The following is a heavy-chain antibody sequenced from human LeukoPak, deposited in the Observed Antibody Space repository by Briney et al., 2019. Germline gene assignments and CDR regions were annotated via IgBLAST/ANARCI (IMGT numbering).Heavy chain of an antibody. CDR3: ARERVVSDYNWFDP. V-gene: IGHV4-34*01. D-gene: IGHD6-25*01. Sequence: PSETLSLTCAVHGASFSGYSWSWIRQSPGKGLEWIGEVNRVGYTIYNPSLQSRVTISIDTSTTQFSLRLTSVTVADTAVYFRARERVVSDYNWFDPWGQGTLVTVSS. J-gene: IGHJ5*02. CDR2: VNRVGYT. CDR1: GASFSGYS.